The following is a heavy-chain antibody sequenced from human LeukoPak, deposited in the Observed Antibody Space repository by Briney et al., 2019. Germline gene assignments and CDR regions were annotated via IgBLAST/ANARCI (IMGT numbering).Heavy chain of an antibody. D-gene: IGHD6-19*01. CDR3: ARVGGAVAGPDY. Sequence: SGTLFLTCTVSGGSISSYYWSWIRQPAGKGLEWIGRIYTSGSTNYNPSLQSRVTMSVDTSKNQFSLKLSSVTAADTAVYYCARVGGAVAGPDYWGQGTLVTVSS. J-gene: IGHJ4*02. CDR1: GGSISSYY. V-gene: IGHV4-4*07. CDR2: IYTSGST.